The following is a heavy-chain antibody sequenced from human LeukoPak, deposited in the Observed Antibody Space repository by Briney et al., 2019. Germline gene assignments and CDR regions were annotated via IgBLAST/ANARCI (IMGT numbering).Heavy chain of an antibody. CDR2: IYYSGST. J-gene: IGHJ3*02. CDR3: ARGGSGYYNDAFDI. Sequence: SQTLSLTCTVSGGSISSGDYYWSWIRQPPGKGLEWIGYIYYSGSTYYNPSLKSRVTISVDTSKNQFSLKLSSVTAADTAVYYCARGGSGYYNDAFDIWGQGTMVTVSS. CDR1: GGSISSGDYY. V-gene: IGHV4-30-4*08. D-gene: IGHD3-3*01.